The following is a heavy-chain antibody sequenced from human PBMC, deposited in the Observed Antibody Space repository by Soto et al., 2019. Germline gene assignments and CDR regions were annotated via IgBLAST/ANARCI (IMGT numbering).Heavy chain of an antibody. D-gene: IGHD6-19*01. CDR3: GKGIGSGWIDY. Sequence: EVQLVESGGGLVQPGRSLRLSCAASGFTFDDYAMHWVRQAPGKGLEWVSGITWNSGNIGYADSVKGRFTISRDNAKKSLYLQMNSLRAEDTALYYCGKGIGSGWIDYWGQGTLVTVSS. V-gene: IGHV3-9*01. CDR2: ITWNSGNI. CDR1: GFTFDDYA. J-gene: IGHJ4*02.